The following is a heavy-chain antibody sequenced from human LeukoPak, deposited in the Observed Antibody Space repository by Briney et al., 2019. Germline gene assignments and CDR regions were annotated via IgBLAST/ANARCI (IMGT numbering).Heavy chain of an antibody. J-gene: IGHJ4*02. V-gene: IGHV3-48*02. Sequence: GGSLRLSWAASGFSFSSYNMNWVRQAPGKGLEWVSYISGSSSATDYADSVKGRFTISRDNAKNSLYLQMDSLRDEDTAVYYCAREYSGIDHWGQGTLVTVSS. D-gene: IGHD2-21*01. CDR1: GFSFSSYN. CDR3: AREYSGIDH. CDR2: ISGSSSAT.